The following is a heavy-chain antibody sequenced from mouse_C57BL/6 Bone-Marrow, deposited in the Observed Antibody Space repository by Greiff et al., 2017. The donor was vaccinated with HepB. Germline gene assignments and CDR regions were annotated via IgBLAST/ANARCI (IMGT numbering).Heavy chain of an antibody. V-gene: IGHV3-6*01. J-gene: IGHJ3*01. Sequence: EVKLQESGPGLVKPSQSLSLTCSVTGYSITSGYYWNWIRQFPGNKLEWMGYISYDGSNNYNPSLKNRISITRDTSKNQFFLKLNSVTTEDTATYYCARGDGYYVYWGQGTLVTVSA. CDR3: ARGDGYYVY. CDR2: ISYDGSN. D-gene: IGHD2-3*01. CDR1: GYSITSGYY.